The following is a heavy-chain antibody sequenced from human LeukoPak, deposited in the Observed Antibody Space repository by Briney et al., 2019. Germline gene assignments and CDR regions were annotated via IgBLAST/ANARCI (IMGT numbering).Heavy chain of an antibody. CDR1: GGSISGYY. J-gene: IGHJ6*03. D-gene: IGHD3-3*01. CDR3: ARRWRITVFGVVPDYMDV. V-gene: IGHV4-59*01. CDR2: IYYSGST. Sequence: SETLSLTCTVSGGSISGYYWSWIRQPPGKGLEWIGYIYYSGSTNYNPSLKSRVTISVDASKNQFSLKLSSVTAADTAVYYCARRWRITVFGVVPDYMDVWGKGTTVTVSS.